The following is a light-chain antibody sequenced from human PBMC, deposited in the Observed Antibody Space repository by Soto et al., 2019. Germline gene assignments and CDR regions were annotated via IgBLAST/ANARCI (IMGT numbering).Light chain of an antibody. J-gene: IGKJ1*01. CDR3: QQYNNLPPWT. Sequence: EILMTQPPDTVSVSPGERVTLSCRASQSVGSNLAWYQQKPGQPPRLLMYGVSTRATGIPARFSGSGSGTDFTLTISSLQSEDIAVYSCQQYNNLPPWTFGQGTKVELK. CDR1: QSVGSN. V-gene: IGKV3-15*01. CDR2: GVS.